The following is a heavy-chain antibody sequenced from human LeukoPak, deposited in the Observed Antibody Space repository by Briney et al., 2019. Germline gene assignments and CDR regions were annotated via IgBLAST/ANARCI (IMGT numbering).Heavy chain of an antibody. Sequence: ASVKVSCKASGYTFTGYYMHWVRQAPGQGLEWMGWINPNSGGTNYAQKFQGRVTMTRDTSISTAYMELSRLRSDDTAVYYCAREGFHYGANSQPLYYFDYWGQGTLVTVSS. J-gene: IGHJ4*02. CDR1: GYTFTGYY. CDR3: AREGFHYGANSQPLYYFDY. V-gene: IGHV1-2*02. CDR2: INPNSGGT. D-gene: IGHD4-23*01.